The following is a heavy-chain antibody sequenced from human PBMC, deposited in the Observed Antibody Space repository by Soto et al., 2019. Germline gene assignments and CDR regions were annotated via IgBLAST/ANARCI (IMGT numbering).Heavy chain of an antibody. J-gene: IGHJ4*02. D-gene: IGHD5-18*01. V-gene: IGHV5-51*01. Sequence: GESLKISCKASGYNFASHWIGWVRQMPGKGLEWMGIIYPDDSDTRYNPSFQGQVTISADDSISTAYLQWSSLKASDTAMYYCARPWREGLTYGYGYWGQGTLVTVSS. CDR2: IYPDDSDT. CDR3: ARPWREGLTYGYGY. CDR1: GYNFASHW.